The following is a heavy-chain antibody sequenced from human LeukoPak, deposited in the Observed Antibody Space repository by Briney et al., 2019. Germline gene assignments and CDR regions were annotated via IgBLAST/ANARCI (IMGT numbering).Heavy chain of an antibody. CDR2: IYYSGST. V-gene: IGHV4-30-4*08. CDR1: GGSISSGDYY. CDR3: ARESGIWSQNVLIDY. Sequence: PSETLSLTCTVSGGSISSGDYYWSWIRQPPGKGLEWIGYIYYSGSTYYNPPLKSRVTISVDTSKNQFSLKLSSVTAADTAVYYCARESGIWSQNVLIDYWGQGTLVTVSS. D-gene: IGHD3-3*01. J-gene: IGHJ4*02.